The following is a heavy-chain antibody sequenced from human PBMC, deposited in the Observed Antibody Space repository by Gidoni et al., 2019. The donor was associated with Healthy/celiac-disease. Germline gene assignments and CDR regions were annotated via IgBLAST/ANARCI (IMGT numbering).Heavy chain of an antibody. J-gene: IGHJ6*02. Sequence: QVQLQQWRAGLLKPSETLSLTCAVYGGSLSDYYWNWIRQPPGKGREWIGEINHIGSTNYNPSLKSRVTISVDTSKNQFSRRLSSVTAADTALYYCARGVKTTVFGEVRDFGMDVWGQGTTVTVAS. CDR2: INHIGST. V-gene: IGHV4-34*01. D-gene: IGHD4-17*01. CDR1: GGSLSDYY. CDR3: ARGVKTTVFGEVRDFGMDV.